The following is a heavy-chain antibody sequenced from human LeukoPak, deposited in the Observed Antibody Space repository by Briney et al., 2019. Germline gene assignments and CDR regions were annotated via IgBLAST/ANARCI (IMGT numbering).Heavy chain of an antibody. J-gene: IGHJ4*02. CDR1: GGSISSYY. CDR2: IYHSGST. D-gene: IGHD3-10*01. CDR3: ARGPRGRGPTDY. Sequence: SETLSLTCTVSGGSISSYYWSWIRQPPGKGLEWIGSIYHSGSTYYNPSLKSRVTISVDTSKNQFSLKLSSVTAADTAVYYCARGPRGRGPTDYWGQGTLVTVSS. V-gene: IGHV4-38-2*02.